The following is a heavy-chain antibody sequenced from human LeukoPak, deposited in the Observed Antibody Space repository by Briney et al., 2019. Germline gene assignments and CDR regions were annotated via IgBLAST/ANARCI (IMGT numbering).Heavy chain of an antibody. CDR3: ARDLKHIVAMDV. CDR1: GVSISSGTYS. CDR2: IYTSGTI. J-gene: IGHJ6*03. V-gene: IGHV4-61*02. D-gene: IGHD2-21*01. Sequence: SQTLSLTCTVSGVSISSGTYSWGWIRQPAGRPLEWIGRIYTSGTINYNPSLKSRVTISVDASKNQLSLKLSSATAADTAVYYCARDLKHIVAMDVWGKGTTVTVSS.